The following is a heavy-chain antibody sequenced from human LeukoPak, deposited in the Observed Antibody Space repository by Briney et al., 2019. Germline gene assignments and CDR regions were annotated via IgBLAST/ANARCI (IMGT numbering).Heavy chain of an antibody. CDR3: ARVMRDY. V-gene: IGHV4-61*02. Sequence: SETLSLTCTVSGGSISSGSYYWSWIRQPAGKRLEWIGRIYTSGRTHYNPSLKSRVTISVDTSKNQFSLKLSSVTAADTAVYYCARVMRDYWGQGTLVTVSS. CDR2: IYTSGRT. D-gene: IGHD2-8*01. J-gene: IGHJ4*02. CDR1: GGSISSGSYY.